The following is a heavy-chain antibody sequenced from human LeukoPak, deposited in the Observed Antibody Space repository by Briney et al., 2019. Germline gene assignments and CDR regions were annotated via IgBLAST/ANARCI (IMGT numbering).Heavy chain of an antibody. CDR1: GFTFRDYY. CDR3: ARGSSYGYDYNYMDV. CDR2: ISNSGTTV. Sequence: GGSLRLSCAASGFTFRDYYMRWIRQAPGKGLEWLSYISNSGTTVDYSDSVLGRFTISRDNAKKSVFLQLDSLRAEDTAVYYCARGSSYGYDYNYMDVWGKGTTVTVSS. D-gene: IGHD5-18*01. J-gene: IGHJ6*03. V-gene: IGHV3-11*04.